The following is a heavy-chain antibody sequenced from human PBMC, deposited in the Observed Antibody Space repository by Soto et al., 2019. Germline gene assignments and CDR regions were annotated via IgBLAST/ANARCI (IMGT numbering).Heavy chain of an antibody. J-gene: IGHJ3*02. CDR3: AKDGLGGWYHDDAFDI. Sequence: GGSLRLSCAASGFTFSSYGMHWFRQAPGKGLEWVAVISYDGSNKYYADSVKGRFTISRDNSKNTLYLQMNSLRAEDTAVYYCAKDGLGGWYHDDAFDIWGQGTMVTVSS. V-gene: IGHV3-30*18. CDR1: GFTFSSYG. D-gene: IGHD2-15*01. CDR2: ISYDGSNK.